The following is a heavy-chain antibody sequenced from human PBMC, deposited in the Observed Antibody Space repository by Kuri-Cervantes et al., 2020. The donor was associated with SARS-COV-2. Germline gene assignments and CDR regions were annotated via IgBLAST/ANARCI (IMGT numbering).Heavy chain of an antibody. CDR2: IRSKAYGGTT. CDR1: GFTFGDYA. CDR3: TRGGYQYCSGGSCAKFDY. V-gene: IGHV3-49*03. J-gene: IGHJ4*02. D-gene: IGHD2-15*01. Sequence: GESLKISCTASGFTFGDYAMSWFRQAPGKGLEWVGFIRSKAYGGTTEYAASVKGRFTISRDDSKSIAYLQMNSLKTEDTAVYYCTRGGYQYCSGGSCAKFDYWGQGTQVTVSS.